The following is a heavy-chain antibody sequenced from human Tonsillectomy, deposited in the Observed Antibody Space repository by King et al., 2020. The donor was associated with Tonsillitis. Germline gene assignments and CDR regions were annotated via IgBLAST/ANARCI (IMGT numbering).Heavy chain of an antibody. CDR1: GFTVSSNY. Sequence: VQLVESGGGLIQPGGSLRLSCAASGFTVSSNYMSWVRQAPGKGLEWVAIIYSGGSTYYADSVKGRFTISRDNSKNMMYLQMNRLRAEDTAVYYCARGKDYYDSSGYHSVDAFDVWGQGTMVTVSS. J-gene: IGHJ3*01. V-gene: IGHV3-53*01. D-gene: IGHD3-22*01. CDR2: IYSGGST. CDR3: ARGKDYYDSSGYHSVDAFDV.